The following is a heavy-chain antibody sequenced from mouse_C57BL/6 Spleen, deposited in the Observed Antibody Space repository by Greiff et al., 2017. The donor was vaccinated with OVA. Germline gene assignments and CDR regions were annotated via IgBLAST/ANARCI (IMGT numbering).Heavy chain of an antibody. D-gene: IGHD1-1*01. CDR2: IDPSDSET. CDR1: GYTFTSYW. J-gene: IGHJ3*01. V-gene: IGHV1-52*01. Sequence: VQLQQPGAELVRPGSSVKLSCKASGYTFTSYWMHWVKQRPIQGLEWIGNIDPSDSETHYNQKFKDKATLTVDKSSSTAYMQLSSLTSEDSAVXYCAREFITTVGEAWFAYWGQGTLVTVSA. CDR3: AREFITTVGEAWFAY.